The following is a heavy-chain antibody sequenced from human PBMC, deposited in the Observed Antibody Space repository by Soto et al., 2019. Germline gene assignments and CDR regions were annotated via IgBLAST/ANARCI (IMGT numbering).Heavy chain of an antibody. CDR2: ISGSGGST. D-gene: IGHD1-26*01. CDR3: AKGSEPTYYYYGMDV. CDR1: GFTFSSYA. V-gene: IGHV3-23*01. J-gene: IGHJ6*02. Sequence: GGSLRLSCAASGFTFSSYAMSWVRQAPGKGLEWVSAISGSGGSTYYADSVKGRFTISRDNSKNTLYLQMNSLRAEDTAVYYCAKGSEPTYYYYGMDVWGQGTTVTVSS.